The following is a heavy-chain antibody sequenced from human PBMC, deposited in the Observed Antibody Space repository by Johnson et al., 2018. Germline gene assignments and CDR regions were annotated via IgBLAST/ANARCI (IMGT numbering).Heavy chain of an antibody. D-gene: IGHD3-10*01. Sequence: QVQLVETGGGVVQPGRSLRLSCAASGFTFSSYCMHSVRQAPGKGLEWVAVISYAGSNTYHADSVTGRFTISRDNSTYTLNPQMNSVGAEDTAGYYFSKDPWGYNGSGSPDHYYYMDVWGKGTTVTVSS. CDR1: GFTFSSYC. V-gene: IGHV3-30*18. CDR3: SKDPWGYNGSGSPDHYYYMDV. J-gene: IGHJ6*03. CDR2: ISYAGSNT.